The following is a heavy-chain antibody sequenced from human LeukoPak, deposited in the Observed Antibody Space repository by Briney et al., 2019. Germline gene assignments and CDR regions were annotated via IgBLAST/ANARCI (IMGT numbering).Heavy chain of an antibody. V-gene: IGHV3-23*01. Sequence: SGGSLRLSCAASGFTFSSYAMSWVRQAPGKGLGWVSAISGSGGSTHYADSVKGRFTISRDNSKNTLYLQMNSLRAEDTAVYYCAKDYGVVGATLNYWGQGTLVTVSS. D-gene: IGHD1-26*01. CDR2: ISGSGGST. J-gene: IGHJ4*02. CDR1: GFTFSSYA. CDR3: AKDYGVVGATLNY.